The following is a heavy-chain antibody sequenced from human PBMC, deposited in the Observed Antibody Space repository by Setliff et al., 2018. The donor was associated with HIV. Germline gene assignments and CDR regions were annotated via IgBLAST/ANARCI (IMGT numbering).Heavy chain of an antibody. V-gene: IGHV4-59*11. CDR3: ARDQGLELRGDYYYYGMDV. Sequence: SQTLSLTCSVSGGSISSHHWSWIRQPPGKGLEWIGSIYNSGSTNYNPSLTSRVTISVDTSRNQVSLKLSSVSAADTAVYYCARDQGLELRGDYYYYGMDVWGQGTTVTVSS. CDR1: GGSISSHH. J-gene: IGHJ6*02. D-gene: IGHD1-7*01. CDR2: IYNSGST.